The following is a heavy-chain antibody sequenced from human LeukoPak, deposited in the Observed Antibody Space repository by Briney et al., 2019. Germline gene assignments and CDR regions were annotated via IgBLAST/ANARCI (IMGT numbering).Heavy chain of an antibody. V-gene: IGHV4-39*01. CDR1: GGSISSSSYY. Sequence: SETLSLTCTVSGGSISSSSYYWGWIRQPPGKGLEWIGSIYYSGSTYYNPSLKSRVTISVDTSKNQFSLKLSSVTAADTAVYYCARPLDAFDIWGQGTMVTASS. CDR3: ARPLDAFDI. J-gene: IGHJ3*02. CDR2: IYYSGST.